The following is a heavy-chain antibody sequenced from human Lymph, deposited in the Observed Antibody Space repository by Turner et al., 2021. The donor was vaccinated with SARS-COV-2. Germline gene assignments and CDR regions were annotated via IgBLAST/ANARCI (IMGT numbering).Heavy chain of an antibody. D-gene: IGHD2-21*02. Sequence: QVQLQESGPRLVKPLENLYLTCTVSGGSMNSNYWSWIRPPPWKRLEWIGYIYYTGSTNYNPSLESRVTISVVTSRNQFSLNLTSVTAADTAIYYCARETVNNWVDPWGQGTLVTVSS. CDR2: IYYTGST. J-gene: IGHJ5*02. V-gene: IGHV4-59*01. CDR1: GGSMNSNY. CDR3: ARETVNNWVDP.